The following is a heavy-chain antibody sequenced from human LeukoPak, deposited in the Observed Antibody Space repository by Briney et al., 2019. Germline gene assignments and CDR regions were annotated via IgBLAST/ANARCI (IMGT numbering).Heavy chain of an antibody. D-gene: IGHD4-17*01. J-gene: IGHJ4*02. CDR2: IYSGGST. V-gene: IGHV3-53*04. CDR3: ARSAYDYGEVYFDY. CDR1: GFTVSSNY. Sequence: GSLRLSCAASGFTVSSNYMSWVRQAPGKGLEWVSVIYSGGSTYYADSVKGRFTISRHNSKNTLYLQMNSLRAEDTAVYYCARSAYDYGEVYFDYWGQGTLVTVSS.